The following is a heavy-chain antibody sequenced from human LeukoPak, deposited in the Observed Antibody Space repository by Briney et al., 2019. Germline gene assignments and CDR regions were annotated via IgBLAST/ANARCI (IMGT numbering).Heavy chain of an antibody. Sequence: SETLSLTCTVSGGSISSYYWSRIRQPPGKGLEWIGYIYYSGSINYNPSLKSRVTISVDTSKNQFSLKLSSVTAADTAVYYCARGGAGNFDYWGQGTLVTVSS. D-gene: IGHD6-19*01. J-gene: IGHJ4*02. CDR3: ARGGAGNFDY. CDR2: IYYSGSI. CDR1: GGSISSYY. V-gene: IGHV4-59*01.